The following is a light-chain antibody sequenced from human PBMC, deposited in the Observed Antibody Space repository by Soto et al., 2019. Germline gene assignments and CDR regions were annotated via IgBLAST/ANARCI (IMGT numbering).Light chain of an antibody. CDR1: DSNIGKNS. CDR2: VND. CDR3: VAWDDSLNGWV. J-gene: IGLJ3*02. V-gene: IGLV1-44*01. Sequence: QSVLTQPPSASGTPGQRVTISCSGSDSNIGKNSVNWHQQLPQTAPKLLIYVNDQRPSGVPDRFPGSKSGTSASLAISGLQSEDEADYYCVAWDDSLNGWVFGGGTKVTVL.